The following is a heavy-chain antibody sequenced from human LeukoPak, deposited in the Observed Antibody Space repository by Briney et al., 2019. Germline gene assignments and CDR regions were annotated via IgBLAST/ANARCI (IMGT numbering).Heavy chain of an antibody. J-gene: IGHJ4*02. CDR3: ARVGGSGAYYAFDY. Sequence: GASVKVSCKASGYTFIAYYIHWVRQAPGQGLEWMGRINPNSGDTDYAQKFQGRIIMSRDTSISTLCMDLSRLRSDDTAVYYCARVGGSGAYYAFDYWGQGSLVTVSS. D-gene: IGHD3-16*01. CDR1: GYTFIAYY. CDR2: INPNSGDT. V-gene: IGHV1-2*06.